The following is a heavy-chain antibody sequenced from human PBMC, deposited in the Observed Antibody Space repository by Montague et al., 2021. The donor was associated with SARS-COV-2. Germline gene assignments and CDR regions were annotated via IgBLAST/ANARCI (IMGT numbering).Heavy chain of an antibody. Sequence: SETLSLTCTVSGGSISSSSYYWGWIRQPPGKGLEWIGSIYYSGSTYYXPSLKSRVTISVDTSKNQFSLKLSSVTAADTAVYYCAAVYGERDWFDPWGQGTLVTASS. CDR1: GGSISSSSYY. J-gene: IGHJ5*02. CDR2: IYYSGST. CDR3: AAVYGERDWFDP. D-gene: IGHD4-17*01. V-gene: IGHV4-39*01.